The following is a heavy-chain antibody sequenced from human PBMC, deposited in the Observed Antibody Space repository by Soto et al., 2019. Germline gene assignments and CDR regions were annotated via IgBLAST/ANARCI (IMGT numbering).Heavy chain of an antibody. J-gene: IGHJ4*02. CDR3: AYSSTRFDY. D-gene: IGHD6-13*01. CDR1: GFTFSSYA. V-gene: IGHV3-23*01. CDR2: ISGSGGST. Sequence: EVQLLESGGGLVQPGGSLRLSCEASGFTFSSYAMSWVRQAPGKGLEWVTAISGSGGSTYYADSVKGRFTISRDNSKNTLYLQMNSLRAEDTDVYYCAYSSTRFDYWGQGTLVTVSS.